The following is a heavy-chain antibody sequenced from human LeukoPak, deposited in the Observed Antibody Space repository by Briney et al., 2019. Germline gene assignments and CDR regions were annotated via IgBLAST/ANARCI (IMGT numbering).Heavy chain of an antibody. CDR3: ARGFNGVDTNYYYYMDV. CDR2: ISAYNGNT. CDR1: GYTFTSYG. Sequence: ASVKVSCKASGYTFTSYGISWVRQAPGQGLEWMGWISAYNGNTNYAQKFQGRVTITTDESTSTAYMELSSLRSEDTAVYYCARGFNGVDTNYYYYMDVWGKGTTVTVSS. D-gene: IGHD2-8*01. J-gene: IGHJ6*03. V-gene: IGHV1-18*01.